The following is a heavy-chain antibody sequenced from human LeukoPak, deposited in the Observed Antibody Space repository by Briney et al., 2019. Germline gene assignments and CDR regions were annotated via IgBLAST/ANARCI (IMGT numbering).Heavy chain of an antibody. V-gene: IGHV4-4*07. CDR2: IYTSGST. CDR1: GGSISSYY. CDR3: ARHPEYCGGDCYFDY. D-gene: IGHD2-21*01. Sequence: SETLSLTCTVSGGSISSYYWNWVRQPAEKGLEWIGRIYTSGSTYYNPSLKSRVTISVDTSKNQFSLKLSSVTAADTAVYYYARHPEYCGGDCYFDYWGQGTLVTVSS. J-gene: IGHJ4*02.